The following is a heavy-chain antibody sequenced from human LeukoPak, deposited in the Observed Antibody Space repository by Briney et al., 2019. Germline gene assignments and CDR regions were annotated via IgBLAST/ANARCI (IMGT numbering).Heavy chain of an antibody. CDR1: GFTFSSYS. V-gene: IGHV3-21*01. CDR3: ARAREGVVTLYYFDY. Sequence: PGGSLRHSCAASGFTFSSYSMNWVRQAPGKGLEWVASISSSSSYIYYADSVKGRFTISRDNAKNSLYLQMNSLRAEDTAVYYCARAREGVVTLYYFDYWGQGTLVTVSS. CDR2: ISSSSSYI. J-gene: IGHJ4*02. D-gene: IGHD4-23*01.